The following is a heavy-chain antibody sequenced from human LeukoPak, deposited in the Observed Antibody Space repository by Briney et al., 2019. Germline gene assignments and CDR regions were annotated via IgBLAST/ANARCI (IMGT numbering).Heavy chain of an antibody. Sequence: GASVKVSCKASGYTFTSYGISWERQAPGQGLEWMGWISAYNGNTKYAQKLQGRVTMTTDTSTSTAYMELRSLRSDDTAVYYCVSGVSYYDSSGYLDAFDIWGQGTMVTVSS. D-gene: IGHD3-22*01. CDR3: VSGVSYYDSSGYLDAFDI. V-gene: IGHV1-18*01. CDR1: GYTFTSYG. J-gene: IGHJ3*02. CDR2: ISAYNGNT.